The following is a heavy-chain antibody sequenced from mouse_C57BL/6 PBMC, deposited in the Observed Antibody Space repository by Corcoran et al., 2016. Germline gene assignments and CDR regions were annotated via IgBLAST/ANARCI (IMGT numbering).Heavy chain of an antibody. CDR1: GYTFTDYY. J-gene: IGHJ4*01. CDR2: INPNNGGT. CDR3: AVSPPMDY. D-gene: IGHD6-2*01. V-gene: IGHV1-26*01. Sequence: EVQLQQSGPELVKPGASVKISCKASGYTFTDYYMNWVKQSHGKSLEWIGDINPNNGGTSYNQKFKGKATLTVDKSSSTAYMELRSLTSEDSAVYYCAVSPPMDYWGQGTSVTVSS.